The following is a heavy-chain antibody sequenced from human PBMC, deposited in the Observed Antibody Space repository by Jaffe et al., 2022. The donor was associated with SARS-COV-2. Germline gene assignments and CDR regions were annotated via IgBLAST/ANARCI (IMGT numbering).Heavy chain of an antibody. V-gene: IGHV3-23*01. D-gene: IGHD3-10*01. CDR3: AKEGSVDILPGAVHDF. CDR1: GFTFTSYA. J-gene: IGHJ4*02. Sequence: EVQLLESGGGLVQPGGSLRLSCAASGFTFTSYAMTWVRQAPGKGLEWVAAISGSGATPYYADSVRGRFTISRDNFKNILFLQMDRLGAEDTATYHCAKEGSVDILPGAVHDFWGQGTLVTVSS. CDR2: ISGSGATP.